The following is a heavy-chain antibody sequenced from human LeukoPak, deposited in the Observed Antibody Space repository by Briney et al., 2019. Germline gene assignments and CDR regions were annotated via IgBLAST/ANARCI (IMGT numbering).Heavy chain of an antibody. Sequence: GGSLRLSCTASGFTFSIYGMHWVRQAPGKGLEWVAVISYDGSNKHYADSVKGRFTISRDNSKNTLYLQMNSLRAEDTAVYYCAKGPDSSGYYYYVDYWGRGTLVTVSS. D-gene: IGHD3-22*01. V-gene: IGHV3-30*18. CDR2: ISYDGSNK. J-gene: IGHJ4*02. CDR1: GFTFSIYG. CDR3: AKGPDSSGYYYYVDY.